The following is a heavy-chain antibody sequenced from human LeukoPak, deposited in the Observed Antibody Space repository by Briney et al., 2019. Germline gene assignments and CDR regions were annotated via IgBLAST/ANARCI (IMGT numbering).Heavy chain of an antibody. V-gene: IGHV3-74*03. CDR2: INGDGSNT. CDR1: GFTFSSHW. Sequence: GGSLRLSCAASGFTFSSHWMHWVRQAPGKGLVWVSRINGDGSNTTYADSVKGRFTISRDNAKNTLYLQMNSLRAGDTAVYHRARSKRWYSTDAFDIWGQGTMVTVSS. D-gene: IGHD2-15*01. J-gene: IGHJ3*02. CDR3: ARSKRWYSTDAFDI.